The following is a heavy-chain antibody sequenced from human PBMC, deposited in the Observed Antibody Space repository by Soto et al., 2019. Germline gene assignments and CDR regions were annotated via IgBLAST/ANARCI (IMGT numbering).Heavy chain of an antibody. D-gene: IGHD6-19*01. CDR2: IYYSGST. V-gene: IGHV4-59*08. J-gene: IGHJ3*01. CDR1: GGSISSYY. CDR3: ASHAGTIAVADSRAAFDL. Sequence: PSETLSLTCTVAGGSISSYYWSWNRQPPGKGLEWIGYIYYSGSTNYNPSLKSRVTISVDTSKNQFSLKLSSVTAADTAVYYCASHAGTIAVADSRAAFDLWGQGTMVTVS.